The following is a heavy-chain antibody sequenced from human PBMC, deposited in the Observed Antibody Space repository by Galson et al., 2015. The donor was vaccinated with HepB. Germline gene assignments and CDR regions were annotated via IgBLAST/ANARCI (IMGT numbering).Heavy chain of an antibody. CDR1: GFTFSGSA. Sequence: SLRLSCAASGFTFSGSAIHWVRQSSGKGLEWVGRIRVKANNYATAYGASMKGRFTISRDDSKNTAYLQMDSLKPDDTAVYYCRLGYCTGGSCSSGSEVGHWGQGTLVIVAS. CDR2: IRVKANNYAT. CDR3: RLGYCTGGSCSSGSEVGH. D-gene: IGHD2-15*01. V-gene: IGHV3-73*01. J-gene: IGHJ4*02.